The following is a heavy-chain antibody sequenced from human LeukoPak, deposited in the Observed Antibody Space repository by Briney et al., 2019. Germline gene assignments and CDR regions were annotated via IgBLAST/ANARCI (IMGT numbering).Heavy chain of an antibody. D-gene: IGHD5-24*01. V-gene: IGHV4-59*01. CDR3: ARAGDGYNRFDY. Sequence: SETLSLTCSVSGGSIRSYYWSWIRQPPGKGPEWIAYLYYTGSTNYNPSLKSRVIISIDTSKNQFSLNLRSVTAADTAVYYCARAGDGYNRFDYWGQGTLVTVTS. CDR2: LYYTGST. CDR1: GGSIRSYY. J-gene: IGHJ4*02.